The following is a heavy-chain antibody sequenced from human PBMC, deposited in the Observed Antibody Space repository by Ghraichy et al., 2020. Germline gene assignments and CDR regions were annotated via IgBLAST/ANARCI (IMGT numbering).Heavy chain of an antibody. Sequence: GGSLRLSCAASGFTFSNYGMHWVRQAPGKGLEWVAVIWYDGSNEYYADSVKGRFTISRDNSKNTLYLQMNSLRAEDTAVYYCARDPGWGSYYFDYWGQGTLVPVSS. CDR3: ARDPGWGSYYFDY. D-gene: IGHD7-27*01. CDR2: IWYDGSNE. CDR1: GFTFSNYG. V-gene: IGHV3-33*01. J-gene: IGHJ4*02.